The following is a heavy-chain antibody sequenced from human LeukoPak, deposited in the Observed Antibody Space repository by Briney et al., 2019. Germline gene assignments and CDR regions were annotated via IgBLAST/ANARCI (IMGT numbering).Heavy chain of an antibody. J-gene: IGHJ4*02. CDR1: GFTFDDYT. CDR2: INWGGDTT. D-gene: IGHD1-26*01. Sequence: GGSLRLSCAASGFTFDDYTMHWVRQAPGKGLEWVSLINWGGDTTYYADSVKGRFTISRDNSRNSLFLQMNSLRSEDTAFYYCAKGNSGEYYDTYFDSWGQGTLVAVSS. CDR3: AKGNSGEYYDTYFDS. V-gene: IGHV3-43*01.